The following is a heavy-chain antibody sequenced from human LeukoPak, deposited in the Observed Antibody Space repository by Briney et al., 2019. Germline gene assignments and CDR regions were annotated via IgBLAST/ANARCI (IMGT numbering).Heavy chain of an antibody. V-gene: IGHV3-21*01. CDR1: GFTFSSYG. D-gene: IGHD3-22*01. Sequence: PGGSLRLSCAASGFTFSSYGMNWVRQAPGKGLVWVSSISSSSGYIYYADSVKGRFTIPRDNARNSLYLQMTSLRAEDTAVYYCARSKSSGYSNGGYAFDVWGQGTVVTVSS. CDR2: ISSSSGYI. J-gene: IGHJ3*01. CDR3: ARSKSSGYSNGGYAFDV.